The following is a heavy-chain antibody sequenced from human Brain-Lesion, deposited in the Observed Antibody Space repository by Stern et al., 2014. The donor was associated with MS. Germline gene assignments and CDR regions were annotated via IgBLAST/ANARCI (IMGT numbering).Heavy chain of an antibody. J-gene: IGHJ6*02. Sequence: QLQLQESGPGLVKPSQTLSLSCTVSGGSISSGGYYWSWIRQPAGKGLEWIGRIFNSGSTSYNPPPKNWVTTSIDTSKTQFSLRLNPMTAADTAVYYCARGRVVPGFQYYATDVWGQGTTVIVSS. CDR3: ARGRVVPGFQYYATDV. CDR1: GGSISSGGYY. CDR2: IFNSGST. D-gene: IGHD2-2*01. V-gene: IGHV4-61*02.